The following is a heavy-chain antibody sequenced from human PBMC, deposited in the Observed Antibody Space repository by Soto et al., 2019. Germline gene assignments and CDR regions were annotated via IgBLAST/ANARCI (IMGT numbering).Heavy chain of an antibody. Sequence: EVQLVESGGGLVQPGGSLRLSCAASGFTFSNYSMNWVRQAPGKGLEWVSYISTSSSTIYYTDSVKGRFTISRDNAKHSLFLQMNSLRAEDTAVYYCARATAAGWGQGTLVTVSS. CDR3: ARATAAG. D-gene: IGHD6-25*01. V-gene: IGHV3-48*01. J-gene: IGHJ4*02. CDR2: ISTSSSTI. CDR1: GFTFSNYS.